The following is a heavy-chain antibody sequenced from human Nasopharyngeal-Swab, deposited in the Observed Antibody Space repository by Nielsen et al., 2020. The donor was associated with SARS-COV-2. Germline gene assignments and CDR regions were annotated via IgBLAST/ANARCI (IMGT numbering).Heavy chain of an antibody. J-gene: IGHJ4*02. CDR2: ISGSGGST. V-gene: IGHV3-23*01. CDR1: GFTFSSYA. D-gene: IGHD3-16*01. CDR3: AKGAGVWGSYIFDY. Sequence: GESLKISCAAPGFTFSSYAMSWVRQAPGKGLEWVSAISGSGGSTYYADSVKGRFTISRDNSKNTLYLQMNSLRAEDTAVYYCAKGAGVWGSYIFDYWGQGTLVTVSS.